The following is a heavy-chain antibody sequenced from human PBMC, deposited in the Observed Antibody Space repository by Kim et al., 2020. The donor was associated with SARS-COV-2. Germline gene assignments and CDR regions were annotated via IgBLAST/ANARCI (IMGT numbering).Heavy chain of an antibody. CDR3: AKDITSGDIVRATYGLDV. Sequence: GGSLRLSCAASGFTFSSYAMSWVRQAPGKGLEWVSAISGSATGTYYVNSVKGRFTISRDNSKNTLYLQMNSLRAEDTAVYYCAKDITSGDIVRATYGLDVWGQGTTVTVSS. CDR1: GFTFSSYA. J-gene: IGHJ6*02. V-gene: IGHV3-23*01. CDR2: ISGSATGT. D-gene: IGHD3-10*01.